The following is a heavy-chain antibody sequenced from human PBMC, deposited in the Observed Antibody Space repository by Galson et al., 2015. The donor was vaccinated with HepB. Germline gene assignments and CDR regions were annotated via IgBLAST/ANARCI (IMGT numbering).Heavy chain of an antibody. J-gene: IGHJ4*02. CDR3: ARGRGYSYGYSDY. V-gene: IGHV3-48*01. CDR1: GFTFSSYS. D-gene: IGHD5-18*01. CDR2: VSTSGNTI. Sequence: SLRLSCAASGFTFSSYSMNWVRQAPGRGLEWVSYVSTSGNTIDYADSVKGRFTISRDNAKNSLYLQMNSLRAEDTAVYYCARGRGYSYGYSDYWGQGTLVTVSS.